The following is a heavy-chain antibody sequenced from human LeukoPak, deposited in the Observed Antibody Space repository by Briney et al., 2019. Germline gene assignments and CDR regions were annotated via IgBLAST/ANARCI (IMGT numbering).Heavy chain of an antibody. CDR1: GGSISSGSYY. J-gene: IGHJ6*03. CDR2: IYTSGST. D-gene: IGHD2-2*01. Sequence: SETLCLTCTVSGGSISSGSYYWSWIRQPAGKGLEWIGRIYTSGSTNYNPSLKSRVTISVDTSKNQFSLKLSSVTAADTAVYYCARDQEAYCSSTSCYEYYYYMDVWGKGTTVTVSS. CDR3: ARDQEAYCSSTSCYEYYYYMDV. V-gene: IGHV4-61*02.